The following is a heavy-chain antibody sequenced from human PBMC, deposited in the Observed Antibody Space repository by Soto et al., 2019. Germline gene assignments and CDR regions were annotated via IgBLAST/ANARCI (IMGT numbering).Heavy chain of an antibody. V-gene: IGHV1-18*04. CDR1: GYSFTSYG. CDR3: ARGDSTGSPRGWFDP. CDR2: ISTYNGDT. Sequence: QVQLVQSVTEVKKHGASVQVSCKASGYSFTSYGINWVRQAPGQGLEWMGWISTYNGDTNYAQKFQGRVTMTTDTSTTTAYMELRRLTADDTAVYFCARGDSTGSPRGWFDPWGQGTVVTVSS. J-gene: IGHJ5*02. D-gene: IGHD6-19*01.